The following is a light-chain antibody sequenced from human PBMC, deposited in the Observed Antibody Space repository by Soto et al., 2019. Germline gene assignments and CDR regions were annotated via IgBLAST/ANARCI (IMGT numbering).Light chain of an antibody. CDR1: SSDVGGYNY. J-gene: IGLJ2*01. Sequence: QSALTQPGSVSGSTGQSVTISCTGTSSDVGGYNYVSWYQQHPGKAPKLMIYDVSKRPSGVPDRFSGSKSGNTASLTISGLQAEDEADYYCCSYAGSYVVFGGGTKVTV. V-gene: IGLV2-11*01. CDR2: DVS. CDR3: CSYAGSYVV.